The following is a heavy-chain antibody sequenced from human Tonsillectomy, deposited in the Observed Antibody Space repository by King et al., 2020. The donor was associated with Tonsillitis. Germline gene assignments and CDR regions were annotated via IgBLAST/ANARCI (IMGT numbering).Heavy chain of an antibody. CDR1: GFTFSTYA. CDR2: IVSHGGSA. V-gene: IGHV3-64D*06. Sequence: VQLVESGGGLVQPGGSLRLSCLASGFTFSTYAMYWVRQAPGKGLEYVSSIVSHGGSAYYADAVKGRFTISRDNSKNTVYLQMSSLRAEDTAVYYCVKVLPGYFHYLDHWGQGTLVTVSS. D-gene: IGHD3-9*01. CDR3: VKVLPGYFHYLDH. J-gene: IGHJ4*02.